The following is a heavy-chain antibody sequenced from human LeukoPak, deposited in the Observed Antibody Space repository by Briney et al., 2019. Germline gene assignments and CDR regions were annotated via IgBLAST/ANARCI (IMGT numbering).Heavy chain of an antibody. V-gene: IGHV3-23*01. CDR3: AKNISGSAPNFNY. CDR1: GFTFSGYA. CDR2: ISDSGAIS. D-gene: IGHD6-19*01. J-gene: IGHJ4*02. Sequence: GGSLRLSCAASGFTFSGYAMTWVRQAPGKGLEWVAVISDSGAISHDAESVKGRFTISRDNSKNTLYLQMNSLRAEDTALYYCAKNISGSAPNFNYWGQGRWSPSPQ.